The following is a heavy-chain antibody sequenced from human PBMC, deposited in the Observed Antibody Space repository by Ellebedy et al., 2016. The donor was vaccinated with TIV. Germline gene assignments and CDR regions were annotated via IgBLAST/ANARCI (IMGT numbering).Heavy chain of an antibody. CDR1: GFTSSGYW. CDR2: IKEDGSDK. Sequence: PGGSLRLSCAASGFTSSGYWMSWVRQAPGKGLEWVANIKEDGSDKYYVGSVKGRFTISRENAKNSLYLQMNSLRAEDTAVYYCARWVAVAATYCDYWGQGTLVTVSS. D-gene: IGHD6-19*01. J-gene: IGHJ4*02. CDR3: ARWVAVAATYCDY. V-gene: IGHV3-7*02.